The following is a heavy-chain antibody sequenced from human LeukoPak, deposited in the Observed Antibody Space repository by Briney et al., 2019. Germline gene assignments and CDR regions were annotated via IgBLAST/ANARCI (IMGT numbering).Heavy chain of an antibody. D-gene: IGHD6-13*01. CDR1: GFTFSSYW. CDR3: ARERSIAAAGVLLGGGMDV. J-gene: IGHJ6*02. CDR2: INSDGSST. V-gene: IGHV3-74*01. Sequence: PGGSLRLSCAASGFTFSSYWMHWVRQAPGKGLVLVSRINSDGSSTSYADSVKGRFTISRDNAKNTLYLQMNSLRAEDTAVYYCARERSIAAAGVLLGGGMDVWGQGTTVTVSS.